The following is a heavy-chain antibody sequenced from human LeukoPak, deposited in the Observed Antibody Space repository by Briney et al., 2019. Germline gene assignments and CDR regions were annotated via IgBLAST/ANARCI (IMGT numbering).Heavy chain of an antibody. CDR1: GFTFSSYS. D-gene: IGHD7-27*01. V-gene: IGHV3-21*01. CDR3: ARAKLGKSQDAFDI. Sequence: PGESLRLSCAASGFTFSSYSMNWVRQAPGKGLEWVSPISSSSSYIYYADSVKGRFTISRDNAKNSLYLQMNSLRAEDTAVYYCARAKLGKSQDAFDIWGQGTMVTVSS. J-gene: IGHJ3*02. CDR2: ISSSSSYI.